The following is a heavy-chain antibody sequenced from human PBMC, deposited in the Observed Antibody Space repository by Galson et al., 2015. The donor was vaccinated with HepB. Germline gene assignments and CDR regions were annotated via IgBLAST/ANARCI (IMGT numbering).Heavy chain of an antibody. J-gene: IGHJ1*01. CDR2: IVVDTGNT. CDR1: GLTFRNSA. V-gene: IGHV1-58*02. CDR3: AAGYDWNDELGD. D-gene: IGHD1-1*01. Sequence: SVKVSCKASGLTFRNSAIQWVRRARGQRLEWIGWIVVDTGNTDYAQKFQERVTFTRDMSTSTAYMELSSLRSDDTAVYYCAAGYDWNDELGDWGQGTLVTVSS.